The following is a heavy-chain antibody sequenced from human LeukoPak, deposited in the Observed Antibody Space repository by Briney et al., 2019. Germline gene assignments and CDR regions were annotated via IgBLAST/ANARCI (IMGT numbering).Heavy chain of an antibody. V-gene: IGHV3-49*04. Sequence: GGSLRLSCTASGFTFGDYAMSWVRQAPGKGLEWVGFIRSKAYGGTTEYAASVKGRFTISRDDSKSIAYLQMNSLKTEDTAVYYCTSRGGALWFGELFDYWGQGTLVTVSS. CDR1: GFTFGDYA. J-gene: IGHJ4*02. CDR2: IRSKAYGGTT. CDR3: TSRGGALWFGELFDY. D-gene: IGHD3-10*01.